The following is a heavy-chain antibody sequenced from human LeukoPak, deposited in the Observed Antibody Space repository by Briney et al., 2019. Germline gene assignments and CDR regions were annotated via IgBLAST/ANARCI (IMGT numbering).Heavy chain of an antibody. J-gene: IGHJ4*02. CDR3: ARSSVYRSSWLIDY. D-gene: IGHD6-13*01. Sequence: PSETLSLTCTVSGGSISSYYWSWIRQPAGKGLEWIGRIYTSGSTNYNPSLKSRVTMSVDTPKNQFSLKLTSVTAADTAVYYCARSSVYRSSWLIDYWGQGTLVTVSS. CDR1: GGSISSYY. V-gene: IGHV4-4*07. CDR2: IYTSGST.